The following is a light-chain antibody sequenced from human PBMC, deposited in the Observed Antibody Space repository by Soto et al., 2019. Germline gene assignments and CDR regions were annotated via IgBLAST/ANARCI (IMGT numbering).Light chain of an antibody. J-gene: IGKJ3*01. Sequence: DIQMTQSPTSLSASVGDRVTITCQASQDITNHLNWYQQKPGKAPELLIYEASNLETGLPSRFSGGGSGTHFTLTIRRLEPENIATYYCQQYGPFLLTFGPGTKVH. V-gene: IGKV1-33*01. CDR3: QQYGPFLLT. CDR1: QDITNH. CDR2: EAS.